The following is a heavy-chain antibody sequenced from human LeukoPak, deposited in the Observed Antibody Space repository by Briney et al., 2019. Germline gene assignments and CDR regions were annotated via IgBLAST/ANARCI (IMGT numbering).Heavy chain of an antibody. J-gene: IGHJ3*02. D-gene: IGHD6-19*01. CDR3: ARDMYSSGLDAFDI. Sequence: PGGSLRLSCTASGFSFSGHWMHWARQLPGKGLVWVSRISPTGSTTSYADSVKGRFTISRDNSKNTLYLQMNSLRAEDTAVYYCARDMYSSGLDAFDIWGQGTMVTVSS. V-gene: IGHV3-74*01. CDR2: ISPTGSTT. CDR1: GFSFSGHW.